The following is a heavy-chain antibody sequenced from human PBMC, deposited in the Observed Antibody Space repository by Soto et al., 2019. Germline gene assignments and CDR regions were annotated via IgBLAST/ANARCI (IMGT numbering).Heavy chain of an antibody. D-gene: IGHD1-26*01. Sequence: QVQLVQSGAEVKKPGASVKVSCKASGYTFTSYGISWVRQAPGQGLEWMGWISAYNGNTNYAQKLQGRVTMTTDTSTSKAYMERRSLRSDDPAGYYCARDRGSYALDYWGQGTLVTVSS. V-gene: IGHV1-18*01. CDR2: ISAYNGNT. CDR1: GYTFTSYG. J-gene: IGHJ4*02. CDR3: ARDRGSYALDY.